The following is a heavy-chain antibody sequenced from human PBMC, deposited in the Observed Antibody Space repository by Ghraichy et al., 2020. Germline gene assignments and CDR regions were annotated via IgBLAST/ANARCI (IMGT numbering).Heavy chain of an antibody. CDR3: ARGLGAWVSVAAADVFDS. J-gene: IGHJ4*02. CDR2: INVFNNNA. V-gene: IGHV1-3*01. Sequence: ASVKVSCKASGYTFTNYAIHWVRQDPGQRPEWMGWINVFNNNAKYSQKFQDRVTITRDTSANTAFMELNRLKSEDTAVYYCARGLGAWVSVAAADVFDSWGQGTLVIFSS. CDR1: GYTFTNYA. D-gene: IGHD6-13*01.